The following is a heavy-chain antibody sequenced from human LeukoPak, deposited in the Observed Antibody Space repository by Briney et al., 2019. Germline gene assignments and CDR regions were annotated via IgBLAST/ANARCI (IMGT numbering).Heavy chain of an antibody. V-gene: IGHV3-53*01. CDR2: IYSGGST. CDR1: GFTVSSNY. D-gene: IGHD3-9*01. J-gene: IGHJ4*02. CDR3: ARGSLGDILTGPYYFDY. Sequence: GGFLRLSCAASGFTVSSNYMNWVRQAPGKGLEWVSVIYSGGSTYYTDSVKGRFTISRDNSKNTLYLQMNSLRAEDTAVYYCARGSLGDILTGPYYFDYWGQGTLVTVSS.